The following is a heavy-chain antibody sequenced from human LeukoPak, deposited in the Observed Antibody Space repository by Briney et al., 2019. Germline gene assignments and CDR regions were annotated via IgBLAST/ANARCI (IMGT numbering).Heavy chain of an antibody. CDR3: AGGYSSGWYYFDY. Sequence: ASVKVSCKASGYTFTGYFIHWVRQAPGQGLEWMGWINPNSGGTNYAQKFQGRVTMTRDTSISTAYMELSRLRSDDTAVYYCAGGYSSGWYYFDYWGQGTLVTVSS. J-gene: IGHJ4*02. D-gene: IGHD6-19*01. CDR2: INPNSGGT. V-gene: IGHV1-2*02. CDR1: GYTFTGYF.